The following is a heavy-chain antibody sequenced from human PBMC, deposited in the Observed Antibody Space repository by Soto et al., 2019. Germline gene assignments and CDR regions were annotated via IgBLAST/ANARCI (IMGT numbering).Heavy chain of an antibody. V-gene: IGHV3-74*01. Sequence: EVQLVESGGGLVQPGGSLRLSCAASGFTFSSYWMHWVRQAPGKGLVWVSRINTDGSITTYADSVKGRFTISRDNAKNTLYLQMNSLRAEDTAVYYCVRVPVVVVPAAIPYYYYGMDVWGQGTTVTVSS. D-gene: IGHD2-2*02. J-gene: IGHJ6*02. CDR3: VRVPVVVVPAAIPYYYYGMDV. CDR2: INTDGSIT. CDR1: GFTFSSYW.